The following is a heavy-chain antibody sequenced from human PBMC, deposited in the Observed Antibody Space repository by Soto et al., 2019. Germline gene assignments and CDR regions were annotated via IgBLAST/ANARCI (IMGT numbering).Heavy chain of an antibody. Sequence: SETLSLTCAVYGGSFSAYYWSWIRQPPGKGLEWIGAVFHGGHTNYSPSLKSRVTISVDTSKNQFSLELNSVTAADTAMYYCARPHHQSNTFYFYFDYWSQGTLVTVSS. V-gene: IGHV4-34*12. J-gene: IGHJ4*02. CDR2: VFHGGHT. D-gene: IGHD3-10*01. CDR1: GGSFSAYY. CDR3: ARPHHQSNTFYFYFDY.